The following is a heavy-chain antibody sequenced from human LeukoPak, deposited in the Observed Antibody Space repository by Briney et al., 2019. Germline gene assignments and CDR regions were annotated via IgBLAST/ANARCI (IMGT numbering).Heavy chain of an antibody. CDR2: IRYDGSNK. CDR1: GFTFSSYG. CDR3: AKDRGFHAGANDY. D-gene: IGHD1-26*01. J-gene: IGHJ4*02. Sequence: PGGSLTLSCAASGFTFSSYGMHLVRQAPGKGLEWVAFIRYDGSNKYYADSVKGRFTISRDNSKNTLYLQMNSLRAEDTAAYYCAKDRGFHAGANDYWGQGTLVTVSS. V-gene: IGHV3-30*02.